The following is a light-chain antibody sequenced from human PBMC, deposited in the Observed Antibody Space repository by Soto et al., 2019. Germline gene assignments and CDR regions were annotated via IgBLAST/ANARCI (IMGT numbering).Light chain of an antibody. CDR1: QSVSSSY. J-gene: IGKJ3*01. CDR3: QQYGSSLFT. CDR2: GAS. V-gene: IGKV3-20*01. Sequence: ESVLMQSPGTLSLSPGEIATLSCRASQSVSSSYLAWYQQKPGQAPRLLIYGASSRATGIPDRFSGSGSGTDFTITISRLEPEDFAVYYCQQYGSSLFTCGPGTKVDIK.